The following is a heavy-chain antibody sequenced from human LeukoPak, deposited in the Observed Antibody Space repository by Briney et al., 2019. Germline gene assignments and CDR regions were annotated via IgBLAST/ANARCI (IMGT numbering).Heavy chain of an antibody. CDR1: GRSISRGGYF. CDR3: ARVLGYSSSWYVDY. J-gene: IGHJ4*02. V-gene: IGHV4-30-2*01. D-gene: IGHD6-13*01. CDR2: IYHCGST. Sequence: SEPLTLTCALSGRSISRGGYFWRRVPQPPGKGLEWIGYIYHCGSTYYNPSLKSRATISVGRSKNQFTLKVSSVTAADRAVYYWARVLGYSSSWYVDYWGQGTLVTVSS.